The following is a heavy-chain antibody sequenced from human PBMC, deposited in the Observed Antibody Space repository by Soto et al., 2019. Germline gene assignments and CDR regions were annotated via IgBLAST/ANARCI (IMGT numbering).Heavy chain of an antibody. J-gene: IGHJ4*02. D-gene: IGHD3-10*01. CDR2: ISSIISTI. Sequence: GGSLRLSCAASGFTFSSYSMNWVRQAPVNGLEFVSYISSIISTIYYADAVKGRFSISRYNARNWLYLQRDSVRGDDTAVYYCEKVKEGGGITLFDYWGQGTLVTVSS. V-gene: IGHV3-48*01. CDR3: EKVKEGGGITLFDY. CDR1: GFTFSSYS.